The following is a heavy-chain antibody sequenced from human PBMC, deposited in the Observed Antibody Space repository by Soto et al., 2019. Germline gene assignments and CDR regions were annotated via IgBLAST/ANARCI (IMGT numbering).Heavy chain of an antibody. Sequence: QLQLQESGPGLVKPSETLSLTCTVSGGSISSSSYYWGWIRQPPGKGLEWIGSTYYNGSTYYNPALMIRATIPVDTSKNQFSLKLSTVTAADTAVYYCARRGSRSWYGYWGQGTLVTVSS. CDR2: TYYNGST. CDR3: ARRGSRSWYGY. J-gene: IGHJ4*02. V-gene: IGHV4-39*01. D-gene: IGHD6-13*01. CDR1: GGSISSSSYY.